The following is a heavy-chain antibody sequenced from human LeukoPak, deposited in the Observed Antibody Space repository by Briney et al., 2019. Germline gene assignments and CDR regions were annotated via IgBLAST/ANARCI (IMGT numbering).Heavy chain of an antibody. J-gene: IGHJ5*02. Sequence: GGSLRLSCTASGFTFSKYDMIWVRQAPGKGLEWVSVISGSGGSTYYADSVRGRFSISRDNSENTLYLQMNSLRAEDTAVYYCARDSSYYDILTGYEPPNWFDPWGQGTLVTVSS. CDR1: GFTFSKYD. CDR2: ISGSGGST. CDR3: ARDSSYYDILTGYEPPNWFDP. V-gene: IGHV3-23*01. D-gene: IGHD3-9*01.